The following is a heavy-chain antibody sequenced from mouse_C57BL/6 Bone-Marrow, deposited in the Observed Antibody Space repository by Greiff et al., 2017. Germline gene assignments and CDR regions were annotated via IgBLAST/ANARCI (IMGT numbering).Heavy chain of an antibody. J-gene: IGHJ3*01. CDR2: ISDGGSYT. V-gene: IGHV5-4*03. CDR3: ARVYWFAY. CDR1: GFTFGSYA. Sequence: EVMLVESGGGLVKPGGSLKLSCAASGFTFGSYAMSWVRQTPEKRLEWVATISDGGSYTYYPDNVKGRFTISRDNAKNNLYLQMSHLKSEDTAMYYCARVYWFAYWGQGTLVTVSA.